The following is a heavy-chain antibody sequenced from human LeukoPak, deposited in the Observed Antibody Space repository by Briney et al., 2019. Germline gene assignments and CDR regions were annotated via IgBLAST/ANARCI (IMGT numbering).Heavy chain of an antibody. CDR3: ARGPHERSGYPDD. D-gene: IGHD3-22*01. Sequence: ASVKVSCKPFGYTFNTYGITWVRQAPGQGLEWMGWISPYIGNTNYAQKFQGRFTLTTDTSTSTAYMELRSLRSDDTAVYYCARGPHERSGYPDDWGQGTLVTVSS. J-gene: IGHJ4*02. CDR1: GYTFNTYG. V-gene: IGHV1-18*01. CDR2: ISPYIGNT.